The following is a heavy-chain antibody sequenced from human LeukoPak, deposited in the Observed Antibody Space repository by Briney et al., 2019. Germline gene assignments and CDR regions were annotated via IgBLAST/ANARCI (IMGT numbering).Heavy chain of an antibody. V-gene: IGHV3-23*01. CDR2: ISGSGGST. CDR1: GFTFSSYA. CDR3: AKDPTLIVDGVMDV. J-gene: IGHJ6*03. D-gene: IGHD2-15*01. Sequence: GGSLRLSCAASGFTFSSYAMSWVRQAPGKGLERVSAISGSGGSTYYADSVKGRFTISRDNSKNTLYLQMNSLRAEDTAVYYCAKDPTLIVDGVMDVWGKGTTVTVSS.